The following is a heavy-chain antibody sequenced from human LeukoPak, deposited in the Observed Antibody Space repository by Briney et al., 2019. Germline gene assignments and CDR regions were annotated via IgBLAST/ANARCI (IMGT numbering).Heavy chain of an antibody. CDR2: VDYSGST. Sequence: PSETLSLTCTVSGGSISSYYWSWIRQPPGKGLEWIGYVDYSGSTNYNPSLKSRVTISVDTSKNQFSLKLSSVTAADTAVYYCARAQEDSSGYYHYYYYMDVWGKGTTVTVSS. D-gene: IGHD3-22*01. J-gene: IGHJ6*03. CDR1: GGSISSYY. V-gene: IGHV4-59*01. CDR3: ARAQEDSSGYYHYYYYMDV.